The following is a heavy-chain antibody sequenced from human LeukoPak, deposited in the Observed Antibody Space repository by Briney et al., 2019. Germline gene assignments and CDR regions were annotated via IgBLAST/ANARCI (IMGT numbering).Heavy chain of an antibody. D-gene: IGHD6-19*01. Sequence: GGSLRLSCAASGFTFSSYAMHWVRQAPGKGLEWVAVISYDGSNKYYADSVKGRFTISRDNSKNTLYLQMNSQRAEDTAVYYCAREGSGWYLNWFDPWGQGTLVTVSS. V-gene: IGHV3-30*04. CDR3: AREGSGWYLNWFDP. J-gene: IGHJ5*02. CDR2: ISYDGSNK. CDR1: GFTFSSYA.